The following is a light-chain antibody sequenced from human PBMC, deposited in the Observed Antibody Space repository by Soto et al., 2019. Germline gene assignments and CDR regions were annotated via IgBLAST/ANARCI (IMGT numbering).Light chain of an antibody. CDR3: QQRVNWPRT. J-gene: IGKJ2*01. Sequence: EIVLTQSPATLSSSPGERATLSCRASQSVGSYLAWYQQRPGQPPRLLIYDASNRATGIPARFSGSASGTDFTLTISSLEPEDFAIYYCQQRVNWPRTFGQGTDLEIK. CDR2: DAS. V-gene: IGKV3-11*01. CDR1: QSVGSY.